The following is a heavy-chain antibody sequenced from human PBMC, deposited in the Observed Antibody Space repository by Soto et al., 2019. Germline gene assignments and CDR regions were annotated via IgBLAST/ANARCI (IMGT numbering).Heavy chain of an antibody. CDR2: IYYSGST. D-gene: IGHD3-22*01. Sequence: SETLSLTCTVSGGSISSGDYYWSWIRQPPGKGLEWIGYIYYSGSTYYNPSLKSRVTISVDTSKNQFSLKLSSVTAADTAVYYCARVRVYDSSGYYSPYFDYWGQGTLVTVSS. V-gene: IGHV4-30-4*01. CDR1: GGSISSGDYY. J-gene: IGHJ4*02. CDR3: ARVRVYDSSGYYSPYFDY.